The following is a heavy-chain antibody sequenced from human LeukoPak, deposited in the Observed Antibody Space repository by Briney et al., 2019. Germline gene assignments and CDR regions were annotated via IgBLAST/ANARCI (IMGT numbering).Heavy chain of an antibody. CDR2: IYTSGST. D-gene: IGHD3-9*01. CDR1: GGSISSGSYY. Sequence: SETLSLTCTVSGGSISSGSYYWSWIRQPAGKGLEWIGRIYTSGSTNYNPSLKSRVTISVDTSKNQFSLKLSSVTAADTAVYYCARERVGILTGSDYWGQGTLVTVSS. J-gene: IGHJ4*02. V-gene: IGHV4-61*02. CDR3: ARERVGILTGSDY.